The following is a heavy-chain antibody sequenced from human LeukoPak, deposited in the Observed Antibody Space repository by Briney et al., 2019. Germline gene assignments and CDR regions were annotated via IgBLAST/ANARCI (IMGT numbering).Heavy chain of an antibody. CDR3: TRQVGPHSGWYFVH. D-gene: IGHD6-19*01. Sequence: GGSLRLSCAASGFTVSSNYMSWVRQAPGKGLEWVSVIYSGGSTYYADSVKGRFTISRDNSKNTLYLQMNSLRAEDTAVYYCTRQVGPHSGWYFVHWGQGTLVTVSS. V-gene: IGHV3-53*01. CDR2: IYSGGST. J-gene: IGHJ4*02. CDR1: GFTVSSNY.